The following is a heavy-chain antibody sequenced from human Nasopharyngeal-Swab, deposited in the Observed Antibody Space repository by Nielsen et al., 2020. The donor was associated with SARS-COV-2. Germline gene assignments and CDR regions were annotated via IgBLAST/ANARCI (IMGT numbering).Heavy chain of an antibody. V-gene: IGHV3-53*01. J-gene: IGHJ4*02. CDR3: ARDPIGAVAGPGGY. CDR1: GFTVSSNY. Sequence: GGSLRLSCAASGFTVSSNYMSWVRQAPGKGLEWVSVIYSGGSTYYADSVKGRFTISRDNSKNTLYLKMNSLRAEDTAVYYCARDPIGAVAGPGGYWGQGTLVTVSS. CDR2: IYSGGST. D-gene: IGHD6-19*01.